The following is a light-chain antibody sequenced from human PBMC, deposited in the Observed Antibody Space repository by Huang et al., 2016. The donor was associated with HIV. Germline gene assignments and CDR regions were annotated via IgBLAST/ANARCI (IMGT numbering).Light chain of an antibody. CDR2: GAS. Sequence: EIVMTQSPATLSVSPGERATLSCRASRSVSSNLAWYQQKPGQAPRLLMYGASTRATGIPARFSGRASGTEFTLTISSLQSEDFAVYYCQQYNNWPWAFGQGTKVEIK. J-gene: IGKJ1*01. V-gene: IGKV3-15*01. CDR1: RSVSSN. CDR3: QQYNNWPWA.